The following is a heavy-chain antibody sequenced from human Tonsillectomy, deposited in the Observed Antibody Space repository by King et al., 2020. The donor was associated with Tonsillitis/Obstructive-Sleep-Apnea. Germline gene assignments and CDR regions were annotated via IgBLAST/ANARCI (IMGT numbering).Heavy chain of an antibody. V-gene: IGHV3-7*03. D-gene: IGHD6-19*01. CDR1: GFTFSSYW. CDR2: IKQDGSAK. J-gene: IGHJ4*02. CDR3: VRELPIAVASQGIV. Sequence: DVQLVESGGGLVQPGGSLRLSCAASGFTFSSYWMSWVRQAPGKGLEWVANIKQDGSAKYYMDSVKGRFSISRDNAENSLYLQMNSLRAEDTAVYYCVRELPIAVASQGIVWGQGTLVTVSS.